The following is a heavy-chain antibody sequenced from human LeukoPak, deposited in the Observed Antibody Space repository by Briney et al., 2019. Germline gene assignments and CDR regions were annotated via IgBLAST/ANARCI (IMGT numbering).Heavy chain of an antibody. CDR2: ISYDGSNK. V-gene: IGHV3-30*04. CDR3: ARDDIVVVPATDYGMDV. D-gene: IGHD2-2*01. J-gene: IGHJ6*04. CDR1: GFTFSSYA. Sequence: PGRSLRLSCAASGFTFSSYAMHCVRQAPGNGLEWVAVISYDGSNKYYADSVKGRFTISRDNSKNTLYLQMNSLRAEDTAVYYCARDDIVVVPATDYGMDVWGKGTTVTVSS.